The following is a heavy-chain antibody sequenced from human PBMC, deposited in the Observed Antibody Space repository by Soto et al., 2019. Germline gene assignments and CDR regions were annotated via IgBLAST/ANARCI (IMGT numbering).Heavy chain of an antibody. CDR3: ANSGVYYYYMDV. CDR2: INSDGSST. V-gene: IGHV3-74*01. Sequence: GGSLRLSCAASGFTFSSYWMHWVRQAPGKGLVWVSRINSDGSSTSYADSVKGRFTISRDNAKNTLYLQMNSLRAEDTAVYYCANSGVYYYYMDVWGKGTTVTVSS. CDR1: GFTFSSYW. J-gene: IGHJ6*03.